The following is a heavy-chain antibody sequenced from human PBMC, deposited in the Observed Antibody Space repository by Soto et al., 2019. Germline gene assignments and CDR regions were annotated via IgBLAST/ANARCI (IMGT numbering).Heavy chain of an antibody. CDR2: INHSGST. J-gene: IGHJ5*02. Sequence: QVQLQQWGAGLLKPSETLSLTCAVYGGSFSGYYWSWIRQPPGKGLEWIGEINHSGSTNYNPSLKSRVTISVDKSKNQFSLKLSSVTAADTAVYYCASGYSSYGAEDWFDPWGQGTLVTVSS. V-gene: IGHV4-34*01. CDR1: GGSFSGYY. D-gene: IGHD4-17*01. CDR3: ASGYSSYGAEDWFDP.